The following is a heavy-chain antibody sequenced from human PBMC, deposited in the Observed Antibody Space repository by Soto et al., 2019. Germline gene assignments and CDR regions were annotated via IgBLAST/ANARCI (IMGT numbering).Heavy chain of an antibody. CDR3: ARVWGSIDY. Sequence: QVQLVQSGAEVKKPGASVKVSCKASGYTFTSYDINWVRQATGQGLEWVGWMNPYSGHTGSAQKFQGRVTMTRDTSTRTAYMELSSLSSEDTAVYYCARVWGSIDYWGQGTLVTVSS. CDR1: GYTFTSYD. V-gene: IGHV1-8*01. CDR2: MNPYSGHT. J-gene: IGHJ4*02. D-gene: IGHD3-16*01.